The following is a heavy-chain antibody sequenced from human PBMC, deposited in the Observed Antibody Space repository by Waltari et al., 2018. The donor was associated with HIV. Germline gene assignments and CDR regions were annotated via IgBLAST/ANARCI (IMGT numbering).Heavy chain of an antibody. Sequence: QVRLVQSGAEVKKPGSSVKISCKASGDTFSSNAVTWVRQAPGQGLEWMGRIIPVLHTADYAQKFQGRVTITVDRSTATVYMELSSLRSDDTAVYYCARGRGIHLGMDVWGQGTT. CDR3: ARGRGIHLGMDV. J-gene: IGHJ6*02. CDR1: GDTFSSNA. CDR2: IIPVLHTA. V-gene: IGHV1-69*04. D-gene: IGHD5-12*01.